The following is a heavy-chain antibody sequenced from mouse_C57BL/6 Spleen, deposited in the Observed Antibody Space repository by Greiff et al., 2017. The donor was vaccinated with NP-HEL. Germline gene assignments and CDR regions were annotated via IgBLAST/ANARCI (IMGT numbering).Heavy chain of an antibody. J-gene: IGHJ4*01. Sequence: DVQLVESEGGLVQPGSSMKLSCTASGFTFSDYYMAWVRQVPEKGLEWVANINYDGSSTYYLDSLKSRFIISRDNAKNILYLQMSSLKSEDTATYYCARGDGYYVGAMDYWGQGTSVTVSS. CDR3: ARGDGYYVGAMDY. D-gene: IGHD2-3*01. CDR1: GFTFSDYY. V-gene: IGHV5-16*01. CDR2: INYDGSST.